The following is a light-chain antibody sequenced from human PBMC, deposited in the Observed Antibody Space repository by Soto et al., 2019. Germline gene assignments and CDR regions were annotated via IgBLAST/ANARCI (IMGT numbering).Light chain of an antibody. CDR1: QSVSSY. J-gene: IGKJ1*01. Sequence: IGLKQCRGSLSLYPGERATLSCRASQSVSSYLAWYQQKPGQAPRLLIYDASNRATGIPARFSGSGSGTDFTLTISSLEPEDFAVYYCQQLTNWLWTFGQGTKVDIK. CDR2: DAS. CDR3: QQLTNWLWT. V-gene: IGKV3-11*01.